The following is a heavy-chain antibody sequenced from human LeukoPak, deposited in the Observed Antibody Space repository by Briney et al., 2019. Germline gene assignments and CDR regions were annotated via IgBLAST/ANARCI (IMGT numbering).Heavy chain of an antibody. J-gene: IGHJ4*02. Sequence: LQTLSLTCAISGDSVSSNDAVWNWIRQSPSRSLEWLGRTYYRSKWSYDYAVSVTSRITINPDTSKNQFSLQLNSVTPEDTAVYYCARENTLVRGTRNPFDYWGQGTLVTVSS. V-gene: IGHV6-1*01. CDR3: ARENTLVRGTRNPFDY. CDR2: TYYRSKWSY. D-gene: IGHD3-10*01. CDR1: GDSVSSNDAV.